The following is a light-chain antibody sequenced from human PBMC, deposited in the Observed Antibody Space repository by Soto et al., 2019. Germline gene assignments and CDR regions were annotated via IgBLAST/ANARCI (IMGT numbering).Light chain of an antibody. CDR3: QQYRT. Sequence: EIVMTQSPATLSVSPGERVTLSCRASQSVSSNLAWYQQKPGQAPRLLIYGVSTRVTGIPARFSGSGSGTEFTLTISSLQSEDFAVYYCQQYRTFGQGTKVEIK. J-gene: IGKJ1*01. CDR1: QSVSSN. V-gene: IGKV3-15*01. CDR2: GVS.